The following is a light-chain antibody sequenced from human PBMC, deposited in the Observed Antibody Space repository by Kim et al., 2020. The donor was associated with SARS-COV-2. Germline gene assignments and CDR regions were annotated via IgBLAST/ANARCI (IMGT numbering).Light chain of an antibody. CDR1: SSDVGAYNY. CDR3: ASYAGSNNLV. CDR2: EVS. Sequence: QSALTQPHSASGSPGQSVTISCTGTSSDVGAYNYVSWYQQHPGKAPKLMIYEVSKRPSGVPGRFSGSKSGNTASLTVSGLQADDEADYYCASYAGSNNLVFGGGIQLSVL. V-gene: IGLV2-8*01. J-gene: IGLJ3*02.